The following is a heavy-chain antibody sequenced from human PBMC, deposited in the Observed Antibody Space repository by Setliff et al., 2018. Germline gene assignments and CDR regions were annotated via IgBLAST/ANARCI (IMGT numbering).Heavy chain of an antibody. Sequence: ASVKVSCKASGYTFTSYDINWVRQATGQGLEWMGGIIPIFGTANYAQKFQGRVTITADESTSTAYMELSSLRSEDTAVYYCARDSSGWSGFSRLVGVYYYYMDVWGKGTTVTVSS. CDR3: ARDSSGWSGFSRLVGVYYYYMDV. V-gene: IGHV1-69*13. D-gene: IGHD6-19*01. CDR2: IIPIFGTA. J-gene: IGHJ6*03. CDR1: GYTFTSYD.